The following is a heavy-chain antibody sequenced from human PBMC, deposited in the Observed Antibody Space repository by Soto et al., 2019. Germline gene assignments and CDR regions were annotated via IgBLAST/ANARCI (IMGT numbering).Heavy chain of an antibody. CDR2: ISAYNGNT. CDR1: GYTFTSYG. CDR3: ARRSSTSYNYYYYGMDV. D-gene: IGHD2-2*01. J-gene: IGHJ6*02. Sequence: GASLKVSCKASGYTFTSYGISWVRQAPGQGLEWMGWISAYNGNTNYAQKLQGRVTMTTDTSTSTAYMELRSLRSDDTAVYYCARRSSTSYNYYYYGMDVWGQGTTVTV. V-gene: IGHV1-18*01.